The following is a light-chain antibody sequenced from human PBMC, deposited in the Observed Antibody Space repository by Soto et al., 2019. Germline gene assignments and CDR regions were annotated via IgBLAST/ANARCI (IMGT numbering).Light chain of an antibody. CDR1: QSLLYYNGYNY. J-gene: IGKJ1*01. Sequence: DIVMTQSPLSLPVTLGEPASISCRSSQSLLYYNGYNYLDWYLQKPGQSPQLLIYLGSNRASGVPGRCSGGGTGTDFTLKISRVEDEDVGVYYYMQAIHMRTFGQGTKVEIK. CDR3: MQAIHMRT. CDR2: LGS. V-gene: IGKV2-28*01.